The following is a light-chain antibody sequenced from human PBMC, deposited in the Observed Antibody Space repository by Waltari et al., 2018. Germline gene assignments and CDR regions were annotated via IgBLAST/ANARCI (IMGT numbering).Light chain of an antibody. V-gene: IGKV1-5*03. CDR1: QSITNW. CDR2: KES. CDR3: QQYDNYWT. Sequence: DIQMTQSPSTLSASVGDRVTITCRASQSITNWLAWYQQKPGKAPKLLIYKESNVESGVPSRFSGSGSVTEFTLTIRSLQPDDFATYYCQQYDNYWTFGQGTKVEIK. J-gene: IGKJ1*01.